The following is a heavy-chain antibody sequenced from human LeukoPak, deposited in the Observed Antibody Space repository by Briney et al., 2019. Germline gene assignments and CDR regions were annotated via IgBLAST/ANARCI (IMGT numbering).Heavy chain of an antibody. CDR3: ARAQQISHNFDF. CDR1: GGFIRSSY. J-gene: IGHJ4*01. Sequence: SETLSLTCTVSGGFIRSSYWNWIRQPPGKGPEWIGYIYRSVNRYYSESTKYNPSLKSRVSISTDTSRNQFFLRLNSVTAADTAVYYCARAQQISHNFDFWGQEPWSPSPQ. V-gene: IGHV4-59*01. CDR2: IYRSVNRYYSEST. D-gene: IGHD6-13*01.